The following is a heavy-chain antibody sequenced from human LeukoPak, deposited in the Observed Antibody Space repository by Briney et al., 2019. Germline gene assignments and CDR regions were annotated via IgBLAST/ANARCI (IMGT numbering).Heavy chain of an antibody. CDR2: IYTSGST. CDR1: GGSISSYY. D-gene: IGHD3-22*01. Sequence: PSETLSLTCTVSGGSISSYYWSWIRQPAGKGLEWIGRIYTSGSTNYNPSLKSRVTMSVDTSKNQFSLKLSSMTAADTAVYYCASSGYTHYDAFDIWGQGTMVTVSS. J-gene: IGHJ3*02. CDR3: ASSGYTHYDAFDI. V-gene: IGHV4-4*07.